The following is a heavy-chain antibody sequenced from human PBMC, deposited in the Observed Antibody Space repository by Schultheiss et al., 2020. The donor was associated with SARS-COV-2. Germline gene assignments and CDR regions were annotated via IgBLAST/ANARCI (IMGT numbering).Heavy chain of an antibody. D-gene: IGHD3-3*01. J-gene: IGHJ3*02. Sequence: SQTLSLTCTVSGGSISSGSYYWSWIRQHPGKGLEWIGYIYYSGSTYYNPSLKSRVTISVDTSKNQFSLKLSSVTAADTAVYYCARGYYDFWSGSPDAFDIWGQGTMVTVSS. CDR1: GGSISSGSYY. CDR3: ARGYYDFWSGSPDAFDI. CDR2: IYYSGST. V-gene: IGHV4-31*03.